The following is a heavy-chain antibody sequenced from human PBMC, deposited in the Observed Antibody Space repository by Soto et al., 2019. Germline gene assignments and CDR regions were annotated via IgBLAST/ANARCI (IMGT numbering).Heavy chain of an antibody. V-gene: IGHV5-51*01. Sequence: GESLKISCKGSGYRFTSYWIGWVRQMPGKGLEWMGIIYPGDSDTRYSPSFQGQVTISADKSISTAYLQWSSLKASDTAMYYCARHGDDSSGYYSYDAFDIWGQGTMVTVSS. J-gene: IGHJ3*02. D-gene: IGHD3-22*01. CDR2: IYPGDSDT. CDR3: ARHGDDSSGYYSYDAFDI. CDR1: GYRFTSYW.